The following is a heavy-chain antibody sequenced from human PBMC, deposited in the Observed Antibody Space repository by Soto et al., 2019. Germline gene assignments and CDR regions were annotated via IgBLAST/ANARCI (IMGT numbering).Heavy chain of an antibody. CDR3: AKDRYLQDIVVVVAAPDY. J-gene: IGHJ4*02. D-gene: IGHD2-15*01. CDR1: GFTFSSYG. Sequence: QVQLVESGGGVVQPGRSLRLSCAASGFTFSSYGMHWVRQAPGKGLEWVAVISYDGSNKYYADSVKGRFTISRDNSKKTLDLQMNSLRAEDTAVYYCAKDRYLQDIVVVVAAPDYWGQGTMVTVSS. V-gene: IGHV3-30*18. CDR2: ISYDGSNK.